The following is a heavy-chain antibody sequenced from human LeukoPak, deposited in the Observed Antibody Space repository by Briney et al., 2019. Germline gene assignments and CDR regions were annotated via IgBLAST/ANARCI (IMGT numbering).Heavy chain of an antibody. V-gene: IGHV3-53*01. CDR1: GFTVSSNY. CDR3: ARDQTVPPGDAFDI. Sequence: PGGSLRLSCAASGFTVSSNYMSWVRQAPGKGLELASVIYSGGSTYYADSVKGRFTISRDNSKNTLYLQMNSLRAEDTAVYYCARDQTVPPGDAFDIWGQGTMVTVSS. J-gene: IGHJ3*02. D-gene: IGHD4-17*01. CDR2: IYSGGST.